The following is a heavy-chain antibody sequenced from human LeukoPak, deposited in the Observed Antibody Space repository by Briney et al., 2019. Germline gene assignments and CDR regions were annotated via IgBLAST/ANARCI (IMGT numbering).Heavy chain of an antibody. Sequence: SETLSLTCTVSGGSISSYYWSWIRQPPGKGLEWIGYIYYSGSTNYNPSLKSRVTISVDTSKNQFSLKLSSVTAADTAVYYCARDLNSNYGGWFDPWGQGTLVTVSS. V-gene: IGHV4-59*01. D-gene: IGHD4-11*01. CDR3: ARDLNSNYGGWFDP. CDR2: IYYSGST. CDR1: GGSISSYY. J-gene: IGHJ5*02.